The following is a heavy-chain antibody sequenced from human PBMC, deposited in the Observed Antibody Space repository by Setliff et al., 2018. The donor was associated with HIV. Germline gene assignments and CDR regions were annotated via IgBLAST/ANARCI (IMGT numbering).Heavy chain of an antibody. D-gene: IGHD3-22*01. CDR1: GASISSQY. CDR3: ARASRYYDSSGYSSYYFDY. V-gene: IGHV4-4*07. Sequence: KASETLSLTCIVSGASISSQYWSWIRQPAGKGLEWIGRVYSSGNTNYNPSFKSRVTMSVDTSKNQFSLNLNSVTAADTAVYYCARASRYYDSSGYSSYYFDYWGQGTLVTVSS. CDR2: VYSSGNT. J-gene: IGHJ4*02.